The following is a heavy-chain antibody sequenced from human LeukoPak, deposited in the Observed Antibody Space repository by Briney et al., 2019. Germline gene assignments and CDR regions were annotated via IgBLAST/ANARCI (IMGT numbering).Heavy chain of an antibody. CDR1: GFTFSSYG. D-gene: IGHD2-15*01. V-gene: IGHV3-30*03. Sequence: PGGSLRLSCAASGFTFSSYGMHWVRQAPGKGLEWVAVISYDGSNKYYADSVKGRFTISRDNSKNTLYLQMNSLRAEDTAVYYCARTPLRYCSGGSCLGGFDPWGQGTLVTVSS. CDR2: ISYDGSNK. J-gene: IGHJ5*02. CDR3: ARTPLRYCSGGSCLGGFDP.